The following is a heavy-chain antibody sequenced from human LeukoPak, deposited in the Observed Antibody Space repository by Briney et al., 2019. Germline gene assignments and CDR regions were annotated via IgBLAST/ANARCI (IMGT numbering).Heavy chain of an antibody. V-gene: IGHV3-21*01. CDR1: GFTFSSFT. D-gene: IGHD6-19*01. CDR3: AREMYAGWYFAFDI. J-gene: IGHJ3*02. CDR2: ISNSGDYI. Sequence: GGALRLSCTVSGFTFSSFTMNWVRQGPGKGLEWGASISNSGDYISYADSLKGRFTISRDNAKNSLFLQMSSLRAEDTAVYYCAREMYAGWYFAFDIWGQGTMVTVSS.